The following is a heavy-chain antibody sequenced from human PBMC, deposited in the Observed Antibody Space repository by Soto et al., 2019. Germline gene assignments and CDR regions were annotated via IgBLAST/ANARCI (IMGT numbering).Heavy chain of an antibody. CDR1: GGSISSGGYY. D-gene: IGHD2-2*01. CDR3: AREVVPAAITLGFDP. V-gene: IGHV4-31*03. CDR2: IYYSGST. Sequence: SETLSLTCTVSGGSISSGGYYWSWIRQHPGKGLEWIGYIYYSGSTYYNPSLKSRVTISVDTSKNQFSLKLSSVTAADTAVYYCAREVVPAAITLGFDPWGQGTLVTVSS. J-gene: IGHJ5*02.